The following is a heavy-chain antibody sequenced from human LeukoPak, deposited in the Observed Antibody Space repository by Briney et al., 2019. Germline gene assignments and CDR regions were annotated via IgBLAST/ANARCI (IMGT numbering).Heavy chain of an antibody. J-gene: IGHJ4*02. V-gene: IGHV3-66*01. CDR2: LYSSGST. Sequence: GGSLRLSCAASGFTVSVNYMSWVRQAPGKGLEWVSVLYSSGSTNYADSVKGRFTISRDNSENTLSLQMNSLRVEDTAVYYCAAKGNGYSGSYVFAHWGQGTLVTVSS. D-gene: IGHD1-26*01. CDR1: GFTVSVNY. CDR3: AAKGNGYSGSYVFAH.